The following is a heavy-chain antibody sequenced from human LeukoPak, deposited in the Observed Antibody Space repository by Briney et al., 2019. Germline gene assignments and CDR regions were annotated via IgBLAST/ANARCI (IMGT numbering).Heavy chain of an antibody. CDR3: ARRGVGVLRAPLNP. CDR1: RGSISSNGYY. Sequence: SETLSLTCTVSRGSISSNGYYWGWIRQPPGKGLEWIGSFYYTGSTFYSPSLKSRATISVDTSKNQFSLKLSSVTAADTAVYYCARRGVGVLRAPLNPWGQGTMVTVSS. D-gene: IGHD3-3*01. V-gene: IGHV4-39*01. CDR2: FYYTGST. J-gene: IGHJ3*01.